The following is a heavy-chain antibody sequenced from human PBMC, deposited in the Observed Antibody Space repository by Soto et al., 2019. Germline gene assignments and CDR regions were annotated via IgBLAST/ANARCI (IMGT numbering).Heavy chain of an antibody. J-gene: IGHJ4*02. CDR2: IIPIFGTA. D-gene: IGHD6-19*01. CDR1: GGTFSSYA. Sequence: SVNVSCKASGGTFSSYAISWVRQAPGQGLEWMGGIIPIFGTANYAQKFQGRVTITADESTSTAYMELSSLRSEDTAVYYRARGAVAGAIDYWGQGTLVTVSS. CDR3: ARGAVAGAIDY. V-gene: IGHV1-69*13.